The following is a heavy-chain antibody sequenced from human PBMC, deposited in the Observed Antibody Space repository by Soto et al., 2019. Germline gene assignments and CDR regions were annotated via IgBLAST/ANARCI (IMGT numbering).Heavy chain of an antibody. CDR3: ARLGPYASGTYSFRHNRFDP. D-gene: IGHD3-10*01. CDR1: GGSMSSYY. Sequence: SETLSLTCTVSGGSMSSYYWSWIRQPPGKGLEWIGYIYYSGSTYYNPSLKSRVTISVDTSKNQFSLKLSSVTAEDTAVYYCARLGPYASGTYSFRHNRFDPWGQGTLVTVSS. J-gene: IGHJ5*02. CDR2: IYYSGST. V-gene: IGHV4-59*06.